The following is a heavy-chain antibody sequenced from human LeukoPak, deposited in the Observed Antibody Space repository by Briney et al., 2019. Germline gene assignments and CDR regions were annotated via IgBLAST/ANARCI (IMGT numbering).Heavy chain of an antibody. CDR3: ARFGSRASRYGMDV. J-gene: IGHJ6*02. CDR1: GFTVSSNY. CDR2: IYSGGST. V-gene: IGHV3-66*01. D-gene: IGHD6-6*01. Sequence: GGSLRLSCAASGFTVSSNYMSWVRQAPGKGLEWVSVIYSGGSTYYADSVKGRFTISRDNSKNTLYLQMNSLRAEDTAVYYCARFGSRASRYGMDVWGQGTTVTVSS.